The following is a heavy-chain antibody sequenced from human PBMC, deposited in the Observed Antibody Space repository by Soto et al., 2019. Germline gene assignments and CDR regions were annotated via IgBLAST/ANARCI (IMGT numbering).Heavy chain of an antibody. V-gene: IGHV1-18*01. CDR3: AMVDVYVTPSPQDV. CDR1: GYSFTRYG. Sequence: QVQLVQSRAEVKNPGASVKVSCKASGYSFTRYGIAWARQAPGQGLEWMGWINTYNGNTNYAQNLQGRVTLTTDTPTSTDYMELTSLRSNDPAIYYCAMVDVYVTPSPQDVWGQGTTVIVSS. CDR2: INTYNGNT. D-gene: IGHD3-16*01. J-gene: IGHJ6*02.